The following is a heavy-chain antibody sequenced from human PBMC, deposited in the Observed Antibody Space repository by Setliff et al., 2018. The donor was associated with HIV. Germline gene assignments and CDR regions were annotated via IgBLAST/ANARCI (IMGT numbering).Heavy chain of an antibody. V-gene: IGHV4-38-2*01. Sequence: SETLSLTCVVSGYSISSGNYWGWIRQPPGKGLGWIGNIYHTGSTNCTPSLKSLVTMSVDTSRNHFSLKLTSVTAADTALYYCARHEGGAVAGTWYYFDYWGHGTLVTVSS. D-gene: IGHD6-19*01. CDR3: ARHEGGAVAGTWYYFDY. CDR1: GYSISSGNY. J-gene: IGHJ4*01. CDR2: IYHTGST.